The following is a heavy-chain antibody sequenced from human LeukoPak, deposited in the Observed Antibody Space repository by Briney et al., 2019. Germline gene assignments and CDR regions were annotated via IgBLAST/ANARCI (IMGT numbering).Heavy chain of an antibody. D-gene: IGHD3-10*01. J-gene: IGHJ4*02. V-gene: IGHV1-2*04. CDR1: GYTFTGYY. CDR2: INPNSGGT. CDR3: AREVSPNYYGSGSYPSNYFDY. Sequence: ASVNVSCKASGYTFTGYYMHWVRQAPGQGLEWMGWINPNSGGTNYAQKFQGWVTMTRDTSISTAYMELSRLRSDDTAVYYCAREVSPNYYGSGSYPSNYFDYWGQGTLVTVSS.